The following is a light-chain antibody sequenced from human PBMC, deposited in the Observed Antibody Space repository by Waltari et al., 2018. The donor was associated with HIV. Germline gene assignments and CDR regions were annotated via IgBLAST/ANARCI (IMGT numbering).Light chain of an antibody. J-gene: IGKJ1*01. V-gene: IGKV1-5*03. Sequence: DIQMTQSPSTLAASAGDRVTITCRASQSISSWLAWYQQKPGEAPKLLIYKASSLESGVPSRFSGSGSGTEFTLTISSLQPDDFATYYCQQSRTFGQGTKVDIK. CDR3: QQSRT. CDR2: KAS. CDR1: QSISSW.